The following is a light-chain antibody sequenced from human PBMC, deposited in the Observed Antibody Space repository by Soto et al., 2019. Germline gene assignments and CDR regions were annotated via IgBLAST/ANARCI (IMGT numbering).Light chain of an antibody. J-gene: IGKJ1*01. Sequence: EIVLTQSPATLSLSPGERATLSCRASQSVSSYLAWYQQKPGQAPRLLIYDASNRATGIPARFSGSGSGTDFTITISLLEPEDFAVYYCQQRRKWPPWTIGQGTKVEIK. V-gene: IGKV3-11*01. CDR1: QSVSSY. CDR2: DAS. CDR3: QQRRKWPPWT.